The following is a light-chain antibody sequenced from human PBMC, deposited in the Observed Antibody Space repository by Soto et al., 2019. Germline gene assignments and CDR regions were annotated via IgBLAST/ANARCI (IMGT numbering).Light chain of an antibody. CDR2: DLN. V-gene: IGLV2-11*01. CDR1: SSDVGRYNH. J-gene: IGLJ1*01. CDR3: NSYTTLSNRV. Sequence: QSALTQPRSVSGSPGQSVTISCTGTSSDVGRYNHVSWYQQHPGKAPQLIIYDLNKRPSGVPDRFSGSKSGNTASLTISGLQAEDEADYFCNSYTTLSNRVFGTGTKVTVL.